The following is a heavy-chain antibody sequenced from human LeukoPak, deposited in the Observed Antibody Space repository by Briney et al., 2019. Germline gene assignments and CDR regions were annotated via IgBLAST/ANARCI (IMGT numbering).Heavy chain of an antibody. D-gene: IGHD6-13*01. CDR3: AREGGFSAAAGNLRHYYYYGMDV. CDR2: IIPIFGTA. V-gene: IGHV1-69*13. J-gene: IGHJ6*02. Sequence: GASVKVSCKASGGTFSSYAISWVRQAPGQGLEWMGGIIPIFGTANYAQKFQGRVTIAADESTSTAYMELSSLRSEDTAVYYCAREGGFSAAAGNLRHYYYYGMDVWGQGTTVTVSS. CDR1: GGTFSSYA.